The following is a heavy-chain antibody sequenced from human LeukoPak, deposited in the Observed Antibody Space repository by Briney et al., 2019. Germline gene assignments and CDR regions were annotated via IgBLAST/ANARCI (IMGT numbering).Heavy chain of an antibody. CDR2: FDPEDGET. D-gene: IGHD1-26*01. CDR3: APRIVGATTDEYYFDY. V-gene: IGHV1-24*01. J-gene: IGHJ4*02. Sequence: GASVRVSCRVSGYTLTELSMHWVRQAPGKGLEWRGGFDPEDGETIYAQKFQGRVTMTEDTSTDTAYMELSSLRSEDTAVYYCAPRIVGATTDEYYFDYWGQGTLVTVSS. CDR1: GYTLTELS.